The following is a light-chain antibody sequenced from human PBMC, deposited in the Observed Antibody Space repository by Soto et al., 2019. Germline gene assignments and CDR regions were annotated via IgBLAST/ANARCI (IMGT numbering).Light chain of an antibody. CDR2: DVS. Sequence: QSALTQPRSVCGSPGQSVTISCTGTSSDVGGYNYVSWYQQHPGKAPKLMIYDVSKRPSGVPDRFSGSKSGSTASLTISGLQAEDEADYFCCSYAGSYTYVFGTGTKVTVL. CDR1: SSDVGGYNY. CDR3: CSYAGSYTYV. V-gene: IGLV2-11*01. J-gene: IGLJ1*01.